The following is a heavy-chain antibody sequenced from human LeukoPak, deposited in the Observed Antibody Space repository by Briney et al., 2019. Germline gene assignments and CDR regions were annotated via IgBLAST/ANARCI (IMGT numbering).Heavy chain of an antibody. D-gene: IGHD3-10*01. J-gene: IGHJ4*02. CDR1: GFTFSSYS. CDR3: AKGPAGHYYGSGSYYNGFDY. Sequence: GGSLRLSCAASGFTFSSYSMNWVRQAPGKGLEWVSSISSGSSYIYYADSVKGRFTISRDNAKNSLYLQMNSLRAEDTAVYYCAKGPAGHYYGSGSYYNGFDYWGQGTLVTVSS. CDR2: ISSGSSYI. V-gene: IGHV3-21*04.